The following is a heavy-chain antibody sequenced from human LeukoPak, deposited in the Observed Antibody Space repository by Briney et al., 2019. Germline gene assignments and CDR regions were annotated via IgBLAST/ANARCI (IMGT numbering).Heavy chain of an antibody. D-gene: IGHD6-19*01. V-gene: IGHV4-4*07. Sequence: SETLSLTCTVSGGSIRNYSWNWIRQPAGKGLEWVGRIQTSGNTNYSPSLKSRITISVDRSKNQVSLKLTSVTAADTAVYYCASDRGSGWFDYWGQGTLVTVSS. CDR3: ASDRGSGWFDY. CDR2: IQTSGNT. J-gene: IGHJ4*02. CDR1: GGSIRNYS.